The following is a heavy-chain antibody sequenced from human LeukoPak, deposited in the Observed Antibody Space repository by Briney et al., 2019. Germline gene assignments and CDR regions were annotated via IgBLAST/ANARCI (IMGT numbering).Heavy chain of an antibody. CDR3: ARDTYYTSGTYYIDYFDS. Sequence: PSETLSLTCTGSGGSMRSHYWSWVRQPPGKALEWFGYISHGGQTLSNPSLSSRPTISVDTSNHQFSLKLTSVTAADTAVYFCARDTYYTSGTYYIDYFDSWGQGALVTVSS. D-gene: IGHD3-10*01. CDR1: GGSMRSHY. CDR2: ISHGGQT. J-gene: IGHJ4*02. V-gene: IGHV4-59*11.